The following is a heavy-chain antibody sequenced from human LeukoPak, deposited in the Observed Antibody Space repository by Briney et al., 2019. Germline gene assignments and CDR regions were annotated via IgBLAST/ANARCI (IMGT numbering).Heavy chain of an antibody. CDR2: INHSGST. V-gene: IGHV4-34*01. J-gene: IGHJ6*02. D-gene: IGHD3-22*01. Sequence: SETLSLTCAVYGGSFSGYYWSWIRQPPGKGLEWIGEINHSGSTNYNPSLKSRVTISVDTSKNQFSLKLSSVTAADTAVYYCARGPATRYYDRHMDVWGQGTTVTVSS. CDR1: GGSFSGYY. CDR3: ARGPATRYYDRHMDV.